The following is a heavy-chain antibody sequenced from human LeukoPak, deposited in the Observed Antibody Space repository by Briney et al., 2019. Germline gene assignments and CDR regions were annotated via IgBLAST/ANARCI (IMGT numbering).Heavy chain of an antibody. V-gene: IGHV6-1*01. Sequence: SQTLSLTCAISGDSVSSNSVTWNWIRQSPSRGVEWLGRTYYRSKWYNDYAVSVRGRITVNPDTSKNQFSLHLNSVTPEDPAVYYCARRLTQYDCFDPWGQGILVTVSS. J-gene: IGHJ5*02. CDR2: TYYRSKWYN. D-gene: IGHD2-2*01. CDR3: ARRLTQYDCFDP. CDR1: GDSVSSNSVT.